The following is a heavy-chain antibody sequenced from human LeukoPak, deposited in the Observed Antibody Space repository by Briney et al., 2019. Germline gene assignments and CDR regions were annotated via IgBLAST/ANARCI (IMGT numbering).Heavy chain of an antibody. J-gene: IGHJ4*02. D-gene: IGHD4-11*01. CDR1: GFTFSGYA. CDR3: ARPDYSNYRFDY. Sequence: PGGSLRLSCAASGFTFSGYAMHWVRQAPGKGLEWVAIISYDGSNKYYADSVKGRFTISRDNSKNTLYLQMNSLRVEDTAVYYCARPDYSNYRFDYWGQGTLVTVSS. CDR2: ISYDGSNK. V-gene: IGHV3-30*04.